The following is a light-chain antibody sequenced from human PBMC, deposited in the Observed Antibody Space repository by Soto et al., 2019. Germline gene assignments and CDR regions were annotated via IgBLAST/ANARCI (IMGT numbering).Light chain of an antibody. V-gene: IGLV2-14*01. CDR2: DVN. J-gene: IGLJ1*01. CDR3: SSYTTSSSYV. Sequence: QSALTQPASVSGSPGQSITISCTGTSSDVGGFNYVSWYQQHPGKAPKLMIYDVNNRPSGVSNRFSGSKSGNTASLTISGLQAEDEADHYCSSYTTSSSYVFGAGTKVTVL. CDR1: SSDVGGFNY.